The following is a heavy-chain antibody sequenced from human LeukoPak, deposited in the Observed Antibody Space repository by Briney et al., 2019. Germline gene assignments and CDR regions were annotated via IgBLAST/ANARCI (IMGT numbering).Heavy chain of an antibody. CDR1: GFTFDDYA. CDR3: ARESGSVTSEVDFDY. Sequence: GGSLRLSCEVSGFTFDDYAMSWVRQAPGKGLEWGATIKQDGSQKYYVDSVKGRFTISRDNAKNSLYLQMNSLRAEDTAVYYCARESGSVTSEVDFDYWGQGTLVTVSS. CDR2: IKQDGSQK. J-gene: IGHJ4*02. D-gene: IGHD4-17*01. V-gene: IGHV3-7*01.